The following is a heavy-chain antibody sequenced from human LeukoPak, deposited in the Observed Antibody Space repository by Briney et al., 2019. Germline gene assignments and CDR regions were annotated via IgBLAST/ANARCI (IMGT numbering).Heavy chain of an antibody. CDR2: ISYDGSNK. J-gene: IGHJ6*02. Sequence: GGSLRLSCAASGFTFSSYGMHWIRQAPGKGLEWVAVISYDGSNKYYADSVKGRFTISRDNSKNTLYLQMNSLRAEDTAVYYCAKCGGDLLRYYYYGMDVWGQGTTVTVSS. V-gene: IGHV3-30*18. D-gene: IGHD2-21*01. CDR3: AKCGGDLLRYYYYGMDV. CDR1: GFTFSSYG.